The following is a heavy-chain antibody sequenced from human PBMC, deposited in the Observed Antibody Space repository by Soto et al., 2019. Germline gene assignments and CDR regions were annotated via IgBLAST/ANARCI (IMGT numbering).Heavy chain of an antibody. D-gene: IGHD3-10*01. CDR3: ARGAGYYYYYGMDV. CDR1: GGSFSGYY. J-gene: IGHJ6*02. V-gene: IGHV4-34*01. Sequence: SETLSLTCAVYGGSFSGYYWSWIRQPPGKGLEWIGEINHSGSTNYNPSLKSRVTISVDTSKNQFSLKLRSVTAADTAVYYCARGAGYYYYYGMDVWGQGTTVTVSS. CDR2: INHSGST.